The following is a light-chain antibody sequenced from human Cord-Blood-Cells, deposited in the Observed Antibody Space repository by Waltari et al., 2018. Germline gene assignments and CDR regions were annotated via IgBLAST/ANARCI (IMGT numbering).Light chain of an antibody. J-gene: IGLJ1*01. CDR1: SSDVGGYNY. CDR3: SSYTSSSTYV. Sequence: QSALTQPASVSGSPGQSITISCTGTSSDVGGYNYVSWYQQHPGKAPKLMIYEVSNRPSGVSKRFSGSKSGNTASLTISGLHAEDEADYYCSSYTSSSTYVFGTGTKVTVL. V-gene: IGLV2-14*01. CDR2: EVS.